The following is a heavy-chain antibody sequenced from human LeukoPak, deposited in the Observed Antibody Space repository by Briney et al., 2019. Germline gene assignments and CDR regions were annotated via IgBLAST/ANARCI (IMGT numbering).Heavy chain of an antibody. CDR1: GGSISSSSYY. CDR3: ARHKPRRTYYYDSSGYYEFDY. Sequence: SETLSLTCTVSGGSISSSSYYWGWIRQPPGKGLEWIGYIYYSGSTNYNPSLKSRVTISVDTSKNQFSLKLSSVTAADTAVYYCARHKPRRTYYYDSSGYYEFDYWGQGTLVTVSS. D-gene: IGHD3-22*01. CDR2: IYYSGST. J-gene: IGHJ4*02. V-gene: IGHV4-61*05.